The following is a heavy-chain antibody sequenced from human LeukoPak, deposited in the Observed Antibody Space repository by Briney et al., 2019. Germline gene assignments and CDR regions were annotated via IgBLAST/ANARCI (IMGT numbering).Heavy chain of an antibody. J-gene: IGHJ6*03. CDR2: IIPTFGTA. CDR3: TRVEETATTAAIIRKYSYYYYYMDV. Sequence: SVKVSCKASGYTFTSYYMHWVRQAPGQGLEWMGGIIPTFGTANYAQKFQGRVTITADESTSTAYMELSSLRSEDTAVYYCTRVEETATTAAIIRKYSYYYYYMDVWGKGNTVTVSS. CDR1: GYTFTSYY. V-gene: IGHV1-69*13. D-gene: IGHD4-11*01.